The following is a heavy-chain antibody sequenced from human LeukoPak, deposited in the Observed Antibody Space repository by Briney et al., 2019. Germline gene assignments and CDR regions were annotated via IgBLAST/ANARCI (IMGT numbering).Heavy chain of an antibody. CDR3: ARGALELPYYYYYMDV. J-gene: IGHJ6*03. Sequence: GGSLRLSCAASGFTFSSYSMNWVRQAPGEGLEWVSYISSSSSTIYYADSVKGRFTISRDNAKNSLYLQMNSLRAEDTAVYYCARGALELPYYYYYMDVWGKGTTVTVSS. CDR1: GFTFSSYS. CDR2: ISSSSSTI. V-gene: IGHV3-48*04. D-gene: IGHD1-7*01.